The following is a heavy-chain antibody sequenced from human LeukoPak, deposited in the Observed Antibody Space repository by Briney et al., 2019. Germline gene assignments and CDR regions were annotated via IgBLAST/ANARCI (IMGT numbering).Heavy chain of an antibody. V-gene: IGHV4-31*03. Sequence: PSETLSLTCTVSGGSISSGGSYWSWIRQHPGKGLEWIGYINYSGSTYYNPSLKSRVTISVDTSKNQFSLKLSSVTAADTAVYYCAADTIFGVVIGGMDVWGQGTTVTVSS. D-gene: IGHD3-3*01. CDR2: INYSGST. CDR1: GGSISSGGSY. CDR3: AADTIFGVVIGGMDV. J-gene: IGHJ6*02.